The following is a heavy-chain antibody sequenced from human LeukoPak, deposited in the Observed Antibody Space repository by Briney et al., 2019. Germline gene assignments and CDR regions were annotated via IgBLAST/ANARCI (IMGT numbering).Heavy chain of an antibody. CDR1: GFTFSSYS. V-gene: IGHV3-23*01. D-gene: IGHD6-6*01. Sequence: GGSLRLSCAASGFTFSSYSMNWVRQAPGKGLEWVSAISGSGGSTYYTDSVKGRFTISRGNSKNTLYLQMNSLRAEDTAVYYCAKVKYSSSSGDYWGQGTLVTVSS. CDR3: AKVKYSSSSGDY. J-gene: IGHJ4*02. CDR2: ISGSGGST.